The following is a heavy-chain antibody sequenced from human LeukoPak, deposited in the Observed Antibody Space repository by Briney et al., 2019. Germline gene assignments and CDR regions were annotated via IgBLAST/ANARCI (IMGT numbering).Heavy chain of an antibody. V-gene: IGHV4-59*08. Sequence: SETLPLTCTVSGGSIRSYNWNWIRQPPGKGLEWIGYISETGSINYNSSLENRVTLSLDTSKSQISLNLRSATVADTAVYYCARQDALGKFPPPYYMDVWGKGTTVIVS. CDR2: ISETGSI. CDR3: ARQDALGKFPPPYYMDV. CDR1: GGSIRSYN. J-gene: IGHJ6*03. D-gene: IGHD1-26*01.